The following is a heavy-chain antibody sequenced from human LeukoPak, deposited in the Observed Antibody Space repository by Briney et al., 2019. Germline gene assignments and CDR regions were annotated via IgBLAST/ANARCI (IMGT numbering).Heavy chain of an antibody. CDR2: VSSSGSNT. D-gene: IGHD6-13*01. Sequence: GGSLRLSCAASGFTFSVSVMNWVRQAPGKGLEWVSGVSSSGSNTYYAESVKGRFTISRDNHKNTVHLQMNSLRVEDTAMYYCAKEGGYASSWIWGQGILVTVSS. J-gene: IGHJ4*02. CDR1: GFTFSVSV. V-gene: IGHV3-23*05. CDR3: AKEGGYASSWI.